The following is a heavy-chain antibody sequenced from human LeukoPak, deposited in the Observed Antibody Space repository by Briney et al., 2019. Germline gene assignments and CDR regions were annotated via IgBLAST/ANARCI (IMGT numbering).Heavy chain of an antibody. V-gene: IGHV4-39*07. CDR3: ARGQGAMIVVARSFDI. J-gene: IGHJ3*02. D-gene: IGHD3-22*01. Sequence: SETLSLTCTVSGGSISSSSYYWGWLRQPPGKGLEWIGSIYYSGSTYYNPSLKSRVTISVDTSKNQFSLKLSSVTAADTAVYYCARGQGAMIVVARSFDIWGQGTMVTVSS. CDR1: GGSISSSSYY. CDR2: IYYSGST.